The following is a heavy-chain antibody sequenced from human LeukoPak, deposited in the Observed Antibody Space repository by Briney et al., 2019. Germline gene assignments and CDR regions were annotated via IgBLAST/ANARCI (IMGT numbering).Heavy chain of an antibody. D-gene: IGHD4-17*01. CDR2: MNPNSGNT. CDR3: ARVRTDGDPHMEPGGNWFDP. CDR1: GYTFTSYD. V-gene: IGHV1-8*01. J-gene: IGHJ5*02. Sequence: GASVTVSCKASGYTFTSYDINWVRQATGQGLEWMGWMNPNSGNTGYAQKLQGRVTMTTDTSTSTAYMELRSLRSDDTAVYYCARVRTDGDPHMEPGGNWFDPWGQGTLVTVSS.